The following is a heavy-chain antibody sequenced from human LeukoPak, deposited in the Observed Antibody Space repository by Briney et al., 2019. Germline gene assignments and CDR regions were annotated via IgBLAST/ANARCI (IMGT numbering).Heavy chain of an antibody. CDR1: GFTFSDYA. CDR3: ARDLRGIHDY. V-gene: IGHV3-23*01. D-gene: IGHD3-16*01. Sequence: GGSLRLSCAASGFTFSDYALGWVRQAPGRGLEWVATLSGSGAGTYYSDSVQGRFTISRDNARNTLYLQMHSLRVEDTAVYYCARDLRGIHDYWGQGTLVTVSS. CDR2: LSGSGAGT. J-gene: IGHJ4*02.